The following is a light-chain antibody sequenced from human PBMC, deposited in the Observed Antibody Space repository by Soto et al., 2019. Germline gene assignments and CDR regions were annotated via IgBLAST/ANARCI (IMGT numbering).Light chain of an antibody. CDR1: QSVGGN. Sequence: EIVMTQSPAILSVSPGESVTLSCRASQSVGGNLAWFQQKPGQAPRLLIHGASTRATGFPARFSGSGFGTAFTLTITSLQSEDFAVYYCQQYNNWPPYTFGQGTRLEIK. V-gene: IGKV3-15*01. CDR2: GAS. CDR3: QQYNNWPPYT. J-gene: IGKJ2*01.